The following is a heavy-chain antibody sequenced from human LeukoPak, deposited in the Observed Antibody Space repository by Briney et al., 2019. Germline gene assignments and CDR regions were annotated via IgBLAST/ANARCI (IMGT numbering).Heavy chain of an antibody. V-gene: IGHV4-31*03. D-gene: IGHD2-2*01. CDR2: IYYSGST. J-gene: IGHJ6*02. CDR1: GGSISSGGYY. Sequence: SETLSLTCTVSGGSISSGGYYWSWIRQHPGKGLEWIGYIYYSGSTYYNPSLKSRVTISVDTSKNQFSLKLSSVTAADTAVYYCARDRDIVVVPASSYYYYGMDVWGQGTTATVSS. CDR3: ARDRDIVVVPASSYYYYGMDV.